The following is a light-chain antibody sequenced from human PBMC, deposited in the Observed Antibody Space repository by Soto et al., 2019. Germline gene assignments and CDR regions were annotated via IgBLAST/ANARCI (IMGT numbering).Light chain of an antibody. CDR1: QSVSSY. CDR2: DAS. V-gene: IGKV3-11*01. J-gene: IGKJ5*01. CDR3: QQRSNWPPT. Sequence: EIVLTQSPATLSLSPGERATLSCRASQSVSSYLGWYQQKPGQAPRLLIYDASNRATCIPARFSGSGSATDFTLTISSLESEDFAVYYCQQRSNWPPTFGQGTRLEI.